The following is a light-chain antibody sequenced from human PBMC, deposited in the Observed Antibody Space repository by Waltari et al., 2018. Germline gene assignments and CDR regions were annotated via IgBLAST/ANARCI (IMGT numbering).Light chain of an antibody. CDR2: DAS. CDR1: QDISNY. Sequence: DIQLTQSPSSLSASIGDRVTITCQVSQDISNYLNWYQQKPGKAPSLLIYDASNLETGVPSRFSGSGSGTAFSFTITSLQPEDFATYYCQQYDNLPLTFGGGTKVEI. V-gene: IGKV1-33*01. CDR3: QQYDNLPLT. J-gene: IGKJ4*01.